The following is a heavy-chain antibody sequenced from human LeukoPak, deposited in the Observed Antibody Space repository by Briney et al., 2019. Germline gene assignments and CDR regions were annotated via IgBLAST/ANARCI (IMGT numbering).Heavy chain of an antibody. V-gene: IGHV3-21*01. D-gene: IGHD1-14*01. Sequence: GGSLRLSCAASGFIYSTYSMNWVRQAPGKGLEWVSFISSGSSYIYYADSVKGRFTISRDNAKNSLFLQMNSLRAEDTAVYYCARAAQPGFDPWGQGTLVTVSS. CDR3: ARAAQPGFDP. J-gene: IGHJ5*02. CDR2: ISSGSSYI. CDR1: GFIYSTYS.